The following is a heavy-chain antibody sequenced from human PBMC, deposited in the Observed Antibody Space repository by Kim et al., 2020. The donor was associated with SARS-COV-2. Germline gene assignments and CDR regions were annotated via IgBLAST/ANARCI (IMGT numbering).Heavy chain of an antibody. J-gene: IGHJ3*02. Sequence: ETLSLTCTVSGGSISSSSFYWDWIRQPPGKGLEWIGNIFSSGITSFNPSLKSRVTISVDTSKNQFSLKLSSVTAADTAVYYCTRHGSGGTFFAFDIWGQGTMVTVSS. CDR3: TRHGSGGTFFAFDI. CDR2: IFSSGIT. D-gene: IGHD2-15*01. CDR1: GGSISSSSFY. V-gene: IGHV4-39*01.